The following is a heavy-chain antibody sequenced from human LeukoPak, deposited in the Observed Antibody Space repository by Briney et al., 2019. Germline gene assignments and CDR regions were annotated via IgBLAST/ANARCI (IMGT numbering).Heavy chain of an antibody. V-gene: IGHV4-61*02. CDR2: IYTSGST. D-gene: IGHD3-22*01. CDR1: GGSISSGSYY. J-gene: IGHJ4*02. Sequence: SETLSLTCTVSGGSISSGSYYWSWIRQPAGKGLEWIGRIYTSGSTNYNPSLKSRVTMSVDTSKNQFSLKLSSVTAADTAVYYCTADSSGYYSFDYWGQGTLVTVSS. CDR3: TADSSGYYSFDY.